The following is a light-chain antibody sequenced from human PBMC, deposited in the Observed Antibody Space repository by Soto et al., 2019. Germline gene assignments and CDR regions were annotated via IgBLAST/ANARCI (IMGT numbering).Light chain of an antibody. CDR1: QSVSSY. V-gene: IGKV3-20*01. CDR3: QQYGSSPPHT. CDR2: GAS. Sequence: EIVLTQSPATLSLSPGERATLSCRASQSVSSYLAWYQQKPGQAPRLLIYGASRRATGIPDRFSGSGSGTDFTLTISRLEPEDFAVYYCQQYGSSPPHTFGQGTKLEIK. J-gene: IGKJ2*01.